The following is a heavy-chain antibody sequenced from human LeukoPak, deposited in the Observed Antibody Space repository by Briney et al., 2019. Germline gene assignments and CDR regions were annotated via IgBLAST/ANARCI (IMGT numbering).Heavy chain of an antibody. CDR1: GFTFSSYA. CDR3: ARPSPSYYDSSGYYNGYYYYGMDV. V-gene: IGHV3-30-3*01. J-gene: IGHJ6*02. Sequence: GGSLRLSCAASGFTFSSYAMHWVRQAPGKGLEWVAVISYDGSNKYYADSVKGRFTISRDNSKNTLYLQMNSLRAEDTAVYYCARPSPSYYDSSGYYNGYYYYGMDVWGQGTTVTVSS. D-gene: IGHD3-22*01. CDR2: ISYDGSNK.